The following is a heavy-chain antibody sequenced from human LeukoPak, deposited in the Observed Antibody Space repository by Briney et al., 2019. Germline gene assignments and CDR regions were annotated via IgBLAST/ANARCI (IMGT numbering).Heavy chain of an antibody. Sequence: GESLKISCKGSGYSFSSYWIGWVRQMSGEGPEGLVIICPGDSDIKYIPFFEGKVTISADKSNSTAYLQWSSLKASDTGMYYCARLSSSGGYYLDYWGQGSLVTVSS. J-gene: IGHJ4*02. D-gene: IGHD3-16*01. CDR1: GYSFSSYW. CDR3: ARLSSSGGYYLDY. V-gene: IGHV5-51*01. CDR2: ICPGDSDI.